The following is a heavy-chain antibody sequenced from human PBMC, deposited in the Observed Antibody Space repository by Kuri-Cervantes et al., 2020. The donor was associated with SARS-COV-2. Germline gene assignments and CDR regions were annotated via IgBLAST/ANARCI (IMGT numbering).Heavy chain of an antibody. CDR2: INSDGSSI. Sequence: GGSLRLSCAASGFTFSSYWMHWVRQAPGKGLVWVSRINSDGSSISYADSVKGRFTISRDNAKNTLYLQMNSLRAEDTAVYYCARDRYDFWSGLGYYYYGMDVWGQGTTVTVSS. D-gene: IGHD3-3*01. CDR3: ARDRYDFWSGLGYYYYGMDV. CDR1: GFTFSSYW. V-gene: IGHV3-74*01. J-gene: IGHJ6*02.